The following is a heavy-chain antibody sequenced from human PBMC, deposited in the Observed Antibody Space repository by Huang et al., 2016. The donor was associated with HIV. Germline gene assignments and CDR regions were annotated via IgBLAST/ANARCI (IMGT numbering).Heavy chain of an antibody. J-gene: IGHJ4*02. D-gene: IGHD6-6*01. V-gene: IGHV4-39*01. CDR2: ISYSGST. Sequence: QLHLQESGPGLVKSSETLSLTCTVSGGSITSGAYYWGWIRQPPGKGLEWLGSISYSGSTYFNPSLRIRVTMSIHTSNNQFSLNLTSLTAADTAKFYCARLSSSSFSNFWGRGTLVIVSS. CDR3: ARLSSSSFSNF. CDR1: GGSITSGAYY.